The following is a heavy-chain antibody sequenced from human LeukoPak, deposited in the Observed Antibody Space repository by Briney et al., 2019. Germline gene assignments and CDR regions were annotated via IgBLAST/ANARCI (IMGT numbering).Heavy chain of an antibody. J-gene: IGHJ4*02. V-gene: IGHV3-21*01. D-gene: IGHD3-22*01. CDR3: ARDHDSSGYSDY. CDR2: ISSSSSYI. Sequence: GGSLRLSCTDSGFTFGDYALSWVRQAPGKGLEWVSSISSSSSYIYYADSVKGRFTISRDNAKNSLYLQMNSLRAEDTAVYYCARDHDSSGYSDYWGQGTLVTVSS. CDR1: GFTFGDYA.